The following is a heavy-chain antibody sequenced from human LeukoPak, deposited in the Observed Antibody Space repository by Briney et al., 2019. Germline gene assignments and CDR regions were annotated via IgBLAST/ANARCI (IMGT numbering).Heavy chain of an antibody. Sequence: GGSLRLSCAASGFTFSSYEMNGVRQAPGKGLEWVSYISSSGSTIYYADSVKGRFTISRDNAKNSLYLQMNSLRAEDTAVYYCARVGISGYDYSSDYWGQGTLVTVSS. D-gene: IGHD5-12*01. CDR3: ARVGISGYDYSSDY. V-gene: IGHV3-48*03. CDR2: ISSSGSTI. J-gene: IGHJ4*02. CDR1: GFTFSSYE.